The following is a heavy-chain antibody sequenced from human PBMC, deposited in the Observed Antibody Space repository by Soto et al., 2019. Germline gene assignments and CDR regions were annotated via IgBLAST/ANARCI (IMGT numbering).Heavy chain of an antibody. V-gene: IGHV3-30-3*01. J-gene: IGHJ4*02. CDR1: GFTLSSYS. D-gene: IGHD6-19*01. CDR3: ARSVAVAGLDY. Sequence: QVQLVESGGGVVQPGRSLRLSCAASGFTLSSYSMHWVRQAPGRGLEWVGVISYDGNKKYYRDSVKGRFSISRDTSNNTVNLHMNSLRHEDTAVYYCARSVAVAGLDYWGQGTLVTVS. CDR2: ISYDGNKK.